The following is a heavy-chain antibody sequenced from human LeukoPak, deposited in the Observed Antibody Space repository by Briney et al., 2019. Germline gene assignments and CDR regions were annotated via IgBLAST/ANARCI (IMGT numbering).Heavy chain of an antibody. CDR2: IIPIFGTA. V-gene: IGHV1-69*06. D-gene: IGHD6-13*01. CDR1: GGTFSSYA. J-gene: IGHJ5*02. CDR3: ATHIKAASGTVP. Sequence: ASVNDSCKASGGTFSSYAISWVRQAPGQGLEWMGRIIPIFGTANYAQKFQGRVTITADKSTSTAYMELSSLRSEDTAVYYCATHIKAASGTVPWGQGTLVTVSS.